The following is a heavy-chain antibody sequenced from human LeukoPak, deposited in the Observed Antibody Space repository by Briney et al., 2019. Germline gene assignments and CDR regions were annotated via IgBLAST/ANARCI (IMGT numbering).Heavy chain of an antibody. CDR1: GGSISSYY. V-gene: IGHV4-4*07. CDR3: ARDFIVVVPAAMDYYYYYMDV. Sequence: SETLSLXCTVSGGSISSYYWSWIRQPAGKGLESIGRIYTSGSTNYNPSLKSRVTMSVDTSKNQFSLKLSSVTAADTAVYYCARDFIVVVPAAMDYYYYYMDVWGKGTTVTVSS. D-gene: IGHD2-2*01. CDR2: IYTSGST. J-gene: IGHJ6*03.